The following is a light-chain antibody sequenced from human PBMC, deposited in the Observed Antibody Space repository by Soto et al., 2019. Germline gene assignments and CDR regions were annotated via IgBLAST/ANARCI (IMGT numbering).Light chain of an antibody. V-gene: IGKV3-11*01. J-gene: IGKJ3*01. CDR1: QSVSSY. CDR3: QQRSNWPT. CDR2: DAS. Sequence: EIVLTQSPATLSLSPGERATLSCRASQSVSSYLAWYQQKPGQAPRLLIYDASTRATGIPARFSGSGSGTDFTLTISSLEPEYCAVYYCQQRSNWPTFGPGTKVDIK.